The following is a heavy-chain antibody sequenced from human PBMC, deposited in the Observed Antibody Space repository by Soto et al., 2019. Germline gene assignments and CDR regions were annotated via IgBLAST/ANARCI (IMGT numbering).Heavy chain of an antibody. Sequence: QVQLVQSGAEVKKPGSSVKVSCQTSGGTLSSYAINWVRQAPGQGLEWMGGIIPTSGTTKSAQNFQGRVTISADKSTNTAYMDLGSLRTDDTAVYYCATGGYYGAGSLGGWFDYWGQGTLVTVSS. V-gene: IGHV1-69*06. D-gene: IGHD3-10*01. CDR1: GGTLSSYA. CDR2: IIPTSGTT. CDR3: ATGGYYGAGSLGGWFDY. J-gene: IGHJ4*02.